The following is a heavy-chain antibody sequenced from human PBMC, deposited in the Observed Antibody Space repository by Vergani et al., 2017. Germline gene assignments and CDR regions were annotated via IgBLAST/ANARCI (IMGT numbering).Heavy chain of an antibody. CDR2: IKSDGSIT. CDR1: GFSVSGYW. V-gene: IGHV3-74*01. D-gene: IGHD5-12*01. Sequence: EVQLVESGGGLIHPGGSLRLSCEGSGFSVSGYWMHWVRQSPGKGLVWVSRIKSDGSITNYADSVKGRFTISRDNAKNTLYLEMNSLRGDDTAIYYCVRARCSGPCFMSNWFDSWGQGTLVTVSS. CDR3: VRARCSGPCFMSNWFDS. J-gene: IGHJ5*01.